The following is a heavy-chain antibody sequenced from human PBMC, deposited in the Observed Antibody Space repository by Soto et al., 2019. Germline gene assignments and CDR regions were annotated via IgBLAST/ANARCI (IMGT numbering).Heavy chain of an antibody. CDR2: FDPEDGET. Sequence: ASVKVSCKVSGYTLTELSMHWVRQAPGKGLEWMGGFDPEDGETIYAQKFQGRVTMTEDTSTDTAYMELSSLRSEDTAVYYCATSTAVAGTFDYWGQGTLVTVSS. CDR1: GYTLTELS. CDR3: ATSTAVAGTFDY. J-gene: IGHJ4*02. D-gene: IGHD6-19*01. V-gene: IGHV1-24*01.